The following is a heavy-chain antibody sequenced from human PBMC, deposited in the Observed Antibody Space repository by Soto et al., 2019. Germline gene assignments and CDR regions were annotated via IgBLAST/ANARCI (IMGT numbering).Heavy chain of an antibody. V-gene: IGHV1-69*13. CDR3: ARDRCSGGSCENWFAP. Sequence: ASVKVSCKTAGGTFSSYAISWVRQAPGQGLEWMGGIIPIFGAADYAQKFQGRVTITADESTSTAYMELSSLRSEDTAVYYCARDRCSGGSCENWFAPWGQGTQVTVSS. D-gene: IGHD2-15*01. CDR1: GGTFSSYA. CDR2: IIPIFGAA. J-gene: IGHJ5*02.